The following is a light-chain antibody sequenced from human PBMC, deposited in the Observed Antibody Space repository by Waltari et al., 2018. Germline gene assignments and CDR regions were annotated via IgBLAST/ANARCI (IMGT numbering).Light chain of an antibody. Sequence: QAALTQPPSVSGSPGQSVTISCPGTSSDIGNYTYVSWYQQHPGKAPKLMIYDVTKRPSGVSDRFSGSKSGNTASLTISGLQAEDDADYYCSSYAGSNTFIFGVGTRLTVL. CDR2: DVT. CDR1: SSDIGNYTY. CDR3: SSYAGSNTFI. J-gene: IGLJ1*01. V-gene: IGLV2-11*01.